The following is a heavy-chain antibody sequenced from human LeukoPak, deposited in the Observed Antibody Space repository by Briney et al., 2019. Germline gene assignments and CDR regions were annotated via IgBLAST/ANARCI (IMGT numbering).Heavy chain of an antibody. CDR1: GGSISSGSYY. CDR2: IYTSGST. Sequence: PSQTLSLTCTVSGGSISSGSYYWSWIRQPAGKGLEWIGRIYTSGSTNYNPSLKSRVTISVDTSKNQFSLELSSVTAADTAVYYCARVTTVTRGRYYYYMDVWGKGTTVTVSS. V-gene: IGHV4-61*02. D-gene: IGHD4-17*01. J-gene: IGHJ6*03. CDR3: ARVTTVTRGRYYYYMDV.